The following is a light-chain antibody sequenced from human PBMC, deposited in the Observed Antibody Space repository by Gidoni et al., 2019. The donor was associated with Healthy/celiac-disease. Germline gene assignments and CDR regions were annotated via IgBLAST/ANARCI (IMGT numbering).Light chain of an antibody. J-gene: IGKJ2*01. CDR2: DAS. Sequence: EIVLTQSPATLSLSPGARATLSCRASQGVSSYVAWYQQKPGQAPRLLIYDASNRATGIPARFSGSGPGTDFTLTISSLEPEDFAVYYCQQRSNWPYTFGQGTKLEIK. V-gene: IGKV3D-11*01. CDR3: QQRSNWPYT. CDR1: QGVSSY.